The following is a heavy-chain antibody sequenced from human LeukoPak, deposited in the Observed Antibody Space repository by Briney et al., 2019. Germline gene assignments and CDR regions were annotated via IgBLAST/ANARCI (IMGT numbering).Heavy chain of an antibody. Sequence: ASVKVSCKASGYTLTGYYMHWVRQAPGQGLEWMGWINPNSGGTNYAQKFQGRVTMTRDTSISTDYMELSRLTSDDTAVYYCARDGDGRINFDYWGQGTLVTVSS. CDR3: ARDGDGRINFDY. D-gene: IGHD3-10*01. CDR1: GYTLTGYY. CDR2: INPNSGGT. J-gene: IGHJ4*02. V-gene: IGHV1-2*02.